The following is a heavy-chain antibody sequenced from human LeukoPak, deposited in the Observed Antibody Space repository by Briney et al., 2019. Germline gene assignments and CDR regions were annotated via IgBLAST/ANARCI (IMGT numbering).Heavy chain of an antibody. J-gene: IGHJ4*02. CDR3: AKDTQITVGTDY. CDR1: GFMFNNYG. Sequence: GGSLRLSCAASGFMFNNYGMHWVRQAPGKGLEWVAFIRDDGSNKNYADSVKGRFTISRDNSKNTLYLQMNSLRAEDTAVYFCAKDTQITVGTDYWGQGTLVTVSS. V-gene: IGHV3-30*02. CDR2: IRDDGSNK. D-gene: IGHD3-16*01.